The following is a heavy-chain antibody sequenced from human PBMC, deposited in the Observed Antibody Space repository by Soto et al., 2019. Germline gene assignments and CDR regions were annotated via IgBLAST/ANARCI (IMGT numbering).Heavy chain of an antibody. V-gene: IGHV1-18*01. Sequence: QVQLVQSRAEVKKPGAAVKVSCKASGYTFTSYSISWVRQAPGQGLEWMGWISAYNGNTNYAQKIQGRVTMTTDTSTSTAYMELRSLRSDDTAVYYCARGAPPHYYYYGMDVWGQGTTVTVSS. CDR3: ARGAPPHYYYYGMDV. J-gene: IGHJ6*02. CDR2: ISAYNGNT. CDR1: GYTFTSYS.